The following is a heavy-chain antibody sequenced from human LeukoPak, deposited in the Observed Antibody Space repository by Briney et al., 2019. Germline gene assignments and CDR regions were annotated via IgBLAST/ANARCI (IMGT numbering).Heavy chain of an antibody. Sequence: GASVKVSCKASGYTFTSYAMHWVRQAPGQRLEWMGWINAGNGNTKYSQKFQGRVTITRDTSASTAYMELSSLRSEDTAVYYCARDPSPVGDPWYYFDYWGQGTLVTVSS. CDR2: INAGNGNT. D-gene: IGHD2-21*02. J-gene: IGHJ4*02. V-gene: IGHV1-3*01. CDR1: GYTFTSYA. CDR3: ARDPSPVGDPWYYFDY.